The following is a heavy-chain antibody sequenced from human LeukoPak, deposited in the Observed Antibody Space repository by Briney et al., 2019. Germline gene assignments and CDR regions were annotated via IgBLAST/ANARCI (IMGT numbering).Heavy chain of an antibody. V-gene: IGHV4-34*01. D-gene: IGHD5-18*01. Sequence: PSETLSLTCAVYGGSFSGYYWSWIRQPPGKGLEWIGEINHSGSTNYNPSLKSRVTISVDTSKNQFSLKLSSVTAADTAVYYRSILKRDTAMVYSDYWGQGTLVTVSS. CDR1: GGSFSGYY. CDR2: INHSGST. CDR3: SILKRDTAMVYSDY. J-gene: IGHJ4*02.